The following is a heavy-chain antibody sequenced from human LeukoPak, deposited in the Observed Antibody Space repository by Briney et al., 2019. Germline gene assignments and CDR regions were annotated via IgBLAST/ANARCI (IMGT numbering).Heavy chain of an antibody. D-gene: IGHD6-6*01. CDR3: ARIGYSSSSFDF. V-gene: IGHV3-7*05. Sequence: GGSLRLSCAASGFTFSSYWMSWVRQAPGKGLEWVANIKQDGSVEYYVVSVKGRLTISRDNAKESLYLQMNSLRAEDTAVYYCARIGYSSSSFDFWGQGTLVTVSS. CDR1: GFTFSSYW. CDR2: IKQDGSVE. J-gene: IGHJ4*02.